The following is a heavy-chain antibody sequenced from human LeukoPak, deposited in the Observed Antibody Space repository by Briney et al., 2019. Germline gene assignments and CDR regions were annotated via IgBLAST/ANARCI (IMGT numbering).Heavy chain of an antibody. D-gene: IGHD3-10*02. V-gene: IGHV3-23*01. CDR3: AELGITMIGGV. CDR1: GFTFSNYV. Sequence: PGGSLRLSCAASGFTFSNYVMTWVRQTPGKGLEWVSAISGSGGSTLYADSVKGRFTISRDNAKNSLYLQMNSLRAEDTAVYYCAELGITMIGGVWGKGTTVTISS. CDR2: ISGSGGST. J-gene: IGHJ6*04.